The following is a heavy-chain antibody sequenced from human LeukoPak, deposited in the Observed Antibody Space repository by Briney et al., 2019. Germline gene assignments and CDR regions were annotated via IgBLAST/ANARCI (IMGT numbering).Heavy chain of an antibody. CDR3: ARDPPGTTFDFDY. CDR1: GFTFSSYE. V-gene: IGHV3-48*03. J-gene: IGHJ4*02. D-gene: IGHD3-10*01. CDR2: ISSSGSTI. Sequence: PGGSLRLSCAASGFTFSSYEMNWVRQAPGKGLEWVSYISSSGSTIYYADSVKGRFTISRDNAKNSLYLQMNSLRAEDTAVYYCARDPPGTTFDFDYWGQGTLVTVSS.